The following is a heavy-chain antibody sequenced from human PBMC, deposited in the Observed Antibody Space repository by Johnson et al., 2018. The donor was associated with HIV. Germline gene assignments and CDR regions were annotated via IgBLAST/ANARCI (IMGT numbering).Heavy chain of an antibody. CDR3: AKRLIPVAGTTAFDI. CDR1: GFTVSSNY. CDR2: IYSGGST. J-gene: IGHJ3*02. Sequence: VQLVESGGGLIQPGGSLRLSCAASGFTVSSNYMSWVRQAPGKGLEWVSVIYSGGSTYYTDSVKGRFTISRDNHKNTRCATMNSSRAADTAVYYCAKRLIPVAGTTAFDICGQGTMVTVSS. V-gene: IGHV3-53*01. D-gene: IGHD6-19*01.